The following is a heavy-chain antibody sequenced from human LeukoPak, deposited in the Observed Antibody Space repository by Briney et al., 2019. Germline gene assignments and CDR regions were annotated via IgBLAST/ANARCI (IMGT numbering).Heavy chain of an antibody. D-gene: IGHD2-15*01. CDR3: ARDRYCSGGSCYSNYYYYMDV. Sequence: ASVKVSCKASGYTFTGYYMHWVRQPPGQGLEWMGWINPHSGGTNYAQKFQGRVTMTRDTSISTAYMELSRLRSDDTAVYYCARDRYCSGGSCYSNYYYYMDVWGKGTTVTISS. J-gene: IGHJ6*03. CDR2: INPHSGGT. CDR1: GYTFTGYY. V-gene: IGHV1-2*02.